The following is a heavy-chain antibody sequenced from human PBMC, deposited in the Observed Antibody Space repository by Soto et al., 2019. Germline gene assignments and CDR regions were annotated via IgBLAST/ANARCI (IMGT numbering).Heavy chain of an antibody. D-gene: IGHD3-22*01. J-gene: IGHJ3*02. V-gene: IGHV5-10-1*01. CDR3: AKDLYYYDSSGPLEHAFDI. CDR2: IDHSDSYT. CDR1: GYSFTSYS. Sequence: GESLKLSCKRSGYSFTSYSISWVRQMPGKGLEWMGRIDHSDSYTNYRPSFQGHVTISADKSISTAYLQWSSLKASDTAVYYCAKDLYYYDSSGPLEHAFDIWGQGTMVTVS.